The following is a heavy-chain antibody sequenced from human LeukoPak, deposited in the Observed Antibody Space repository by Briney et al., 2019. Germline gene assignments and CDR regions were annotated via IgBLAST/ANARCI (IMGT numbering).Heavy chain of an antibody. J-gene: IGHJ3*02. CDR2: ISGSGGST. D-gene: IGHD2-2*02. Sequence: GGSLRLSCAASGFTFSSYAMSWVRQAPGKGLEWVSAISGSGGSTYYADSVKGRFTISRDNSKNTLYLQMNSLRAEDTAVYYCAKFEYCSSTSCYRGAFDIWGQGTMVTVSS. V-gene: IGHV3-23*01. CDR3: AKFEYCSSTSCYRGAFDI. CDR1: GFTFSSYA.